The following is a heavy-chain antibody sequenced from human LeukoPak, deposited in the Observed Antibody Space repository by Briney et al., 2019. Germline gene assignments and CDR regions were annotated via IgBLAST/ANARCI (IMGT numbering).Heavy chain of an antibody. V-gene: IGHV3-30*02. J-gene: IGHJ6*03. Sequence: GGSLRLSCAASGFTFSNFGMHWVRQAPGKGLEWVAFIRFDGTSEFYADSVKARFTISRDNAKNTLYLQMNSLRAEDTAVYYCARERTYYYYYMDVWGKGTTVTVSS. CDR1: GFTFSNFG. CDR3: ARERTYYYYYMDV. CDR2: IRFDGTSE.